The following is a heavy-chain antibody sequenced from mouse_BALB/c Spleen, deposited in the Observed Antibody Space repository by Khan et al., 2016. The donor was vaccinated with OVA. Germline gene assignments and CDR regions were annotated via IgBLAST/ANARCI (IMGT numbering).Heavy chain of an antibody. CDR3: ARDYGSLYWYFDV. V-gene: IGHV3-5*02. D-gene: IGHD1-1*01. CDR1: GISITSGNYR. Sequence: EVKLQESGPGLVKPSQTVSLTCTVTGISITSGNYRWSWIRQFPGNKLRWMGNIYYTGTVTYNQSLKSRTTITKTPSKTQFFLEMNSLTAEATATYYCARDYGSLYWYFDVWGAGTTVTVSS. CDR2: IYYTGTV. J-gene: IGHJ1*01.